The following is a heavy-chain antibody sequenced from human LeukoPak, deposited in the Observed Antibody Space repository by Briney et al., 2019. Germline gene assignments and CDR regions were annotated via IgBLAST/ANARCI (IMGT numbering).Heavy chain of an antibody. V-gene: IGHV3-30*02. J-gene: IGHJ3*02. CDR3: ANGQKAIAVAGIHYAFDI. CDR1: GFTFSAYG. Sequence: PGGSLRLSCAASGFTFSAYGMHWVRQAPGKGLEWVAFIRYDGSNKYSPDSVKGRFTISRDNSKNTLYLQMNSLRVDDTALYYCANGQKAIAVAGIHYAFDIWGQGAMVVVSS. D-gene: IGHD6-19*01. CDR2: IRYDGSNK.